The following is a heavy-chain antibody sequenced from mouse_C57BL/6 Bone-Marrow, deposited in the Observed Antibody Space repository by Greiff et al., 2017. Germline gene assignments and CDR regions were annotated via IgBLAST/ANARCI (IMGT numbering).Heavy chain of an antibody. J-gene: IGHJ2*01. CDR3: ARSGPLGRSFDY. V-gene: IGHV1-55*01. CDR1: GYTFTSYW. D-gene: IGHD4-1*01. Sequence: QVQLQQPGAELVKPGASVKMSCKASGYTFTSYWITWVKQRPGQGLEWIGDIYPTSGRTNYNEKFKGKAILTVDTSSNTAYMQLSSLTSEASAVFYGARSGPLGRSFDYWGQGTTLTVSS. CDR2: IYPTSGRT.